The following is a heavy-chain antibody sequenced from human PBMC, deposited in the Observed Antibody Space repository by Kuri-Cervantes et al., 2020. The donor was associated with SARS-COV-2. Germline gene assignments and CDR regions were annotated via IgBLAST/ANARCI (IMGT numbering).Heavy chain of an antibody. J-gene: IGHJ4*02. Sequence: LRLSCTVSGGSISSGSYYWSWIRQPAGKGLEWIGYIYTSGSTNYNPSLKSRVTISVDTSKNQFSLKLSSVTAADTAVYYFAGQLLNDSSGYPEYYFDYWGQGTLVTVPQ. V-gene: IGHV4-61*09. D-gene: IGHD3-22*01. CDR3: AGQLLNDSSGYPEYYFDY. CDR1: GGSISSGSYY. CDR2: IYTSGST.